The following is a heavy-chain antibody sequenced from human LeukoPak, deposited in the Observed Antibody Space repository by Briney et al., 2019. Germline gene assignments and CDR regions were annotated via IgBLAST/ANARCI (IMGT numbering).Heavy chain of an antibody. J-gene: IGHJ4*02. V-gene: IGHV3-7*01. CDR1: GFTFSSYW. D-gene: IGHD3-3*01. Sequence: GGSLRLSCAASGFTFSSYWMSRVRQAPGKGLEWVANIKQDGSEKYYVDSVKGRFTISRDNAKNSLYLQMNSLRAEDTAVYYCARVGTYYDFWSGYYPFDYWGQGTLVTVSS. CDR2: IKQDGSEK. CDR3: ARVGTYYDFWSGYYPFDY.